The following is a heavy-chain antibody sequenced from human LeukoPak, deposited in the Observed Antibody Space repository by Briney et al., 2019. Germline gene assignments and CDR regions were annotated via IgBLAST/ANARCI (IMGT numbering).Heavy chain of an antibody. Sequence: GASVKVSFKASGYTFTSYYMHWVRQAPGQGLEWMGIINPSGGSTRYAQKFQGRVTMTRDTSTSTVYMELSSLRSEDTAVYYCARVESPTYYYDRSGYYYQYFQHWGQGTLVTVSS. V-gene: IGHV1-46*01. CDR1: GYTFTSYY. J-gene: IGHJ1*01. CDR3: ARVESPTYYYDRSGYYYQYFQH. CDR2: INPSGGST. D-gene: IGHD3-22*01.